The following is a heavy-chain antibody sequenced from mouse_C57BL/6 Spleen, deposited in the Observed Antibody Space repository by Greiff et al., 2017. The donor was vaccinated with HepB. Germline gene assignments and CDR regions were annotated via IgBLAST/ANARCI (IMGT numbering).Heavy chain of an antibody. J-gene: IGHJ2*01. CDR1: GYTFTSYW. D-gene: IGHD2-4*01. CDR3: GVSVYYYYDGDY. CDR2: IDPSDSYT. Sequence: QVQLQQPGAELVMPGASVKLSCKASGYTFTSYWMHWVKQRPGQGLEWIGEIDPSDSYTNYNQKFKGKSTLTVDKSSSTAYMQLSSLTSEDSAVYYCGVSVYYYYDGDYWGQGTTLTVSS. V-gene: IGHV1-69*01.